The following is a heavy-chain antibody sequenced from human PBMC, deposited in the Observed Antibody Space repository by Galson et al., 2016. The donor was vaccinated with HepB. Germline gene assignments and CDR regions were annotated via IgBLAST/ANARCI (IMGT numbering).Heavy chain of an antibody. J-gene: IGHJ5*01. CDR2: IYHTETT. CDR3: ARASVVPGARMVFDS. CDR1: GASINDSTW. D-gene: IGHD2-2*01. Sequence: SETLSLTCTVSGASINDSTWWTWVRQAPGRGLEWIGEIYHTETTNNNPFLSSRFTLSIDKSRNQFSLNLTSVTAADTAVYYCARASVVPGARMVFDSWGQGILVTVSS. V-gene: IGHV4-4*02.